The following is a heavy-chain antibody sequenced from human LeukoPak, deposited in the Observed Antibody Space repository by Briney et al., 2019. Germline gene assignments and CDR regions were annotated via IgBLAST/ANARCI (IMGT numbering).Heavy chain of an antibody. CDR1: GGSISRYY. CDR2: IYYSGST. J-gene: IGHJ5*02. D-gene: IGHD6-13*01. CDR3: TRSIVAANSGWFDP. Sequence: PSETLSLTCTVSGGSISRYYWSWIRQPPGKGLEWIGYIYYSGSTNYNPSLKSRVTISVDTSKNQFSLKLISVTAADTAVYYCTRSIVAANSGWFDPWGQGTLVTVSS. V-gene: IGHV4-59*08.